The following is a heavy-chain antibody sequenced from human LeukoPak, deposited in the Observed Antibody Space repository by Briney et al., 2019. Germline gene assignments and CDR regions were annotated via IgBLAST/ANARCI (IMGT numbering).Heavy chain of an antibody. CDR3: ARHAKGPRNGMDV. V-gene: IGHV4-59*08. Sequence: SETLSLTCTVSGGSISSYYWSWIRQPPGKGLEWIGYIYYSGSTNYNPSLKSRVTISVDTSKNQFSLKLSSVTAADTAVYYCARHAKGPRNGMDVWGQGTTVTVSS. CDR2: IYYSGST. CDR1: GGSISSYY. D-gene: IGHD1-14*01. J-gene: IGHJ6*02.